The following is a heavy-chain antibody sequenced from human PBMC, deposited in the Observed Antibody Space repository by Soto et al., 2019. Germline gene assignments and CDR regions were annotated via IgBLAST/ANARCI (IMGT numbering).Heavy chain of an antibody. CDR2: ISSSSSTI. D-gene: IGHD3-10*01. Sequence: GGSLRLSCAASGFTFSSYSMNWVRQAPGKGLEWVSYISSSSSTIYYADSVKGRFTISRDTSKGAVYLQMNSLTPEDTAVYYCAKDFKVSGGHYGSLNYYYGMDVWGQGTTVTVSS. CDR1: GFTFSSYS. CDR3: AKDFKVSGGHYGSLNYYYGMDV. J-gene: IGHJ6*02. V-gene: IGHV3-48*01.